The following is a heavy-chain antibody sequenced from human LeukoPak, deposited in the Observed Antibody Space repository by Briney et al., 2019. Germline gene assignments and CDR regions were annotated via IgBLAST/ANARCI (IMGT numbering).Heavy chain of an antibody. CDR3: AKNRDRGVPTYYYDSSGSSHFDL. CDR1: GFTFSSYG. V-gene: IGHV3-30*18. Sequence: PGRSLRLSCAASGFTFSSYGMHWVRQAPGKGLEWVAVIPYDGSNKYYADSVKGRFTIPRDNSKNTLYLQMNSLRAEDTAVYYCAKNRDRGVPTYYYDSSGSSHFDLWGRGTLVTVSS. D-gene: IGHD3-22*01. J-gene: IGHJ2*01. CDR2: IPYDGSNK.